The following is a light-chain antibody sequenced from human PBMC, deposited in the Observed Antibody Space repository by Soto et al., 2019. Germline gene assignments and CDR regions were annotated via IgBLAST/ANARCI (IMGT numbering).Light chain of an antibody. J-gene: IGKJ5*01. CDR2: GAS. Sequence: EGRAPWSRKHSQTVNNNYLAWCQQKPGQAPRLLIYGASRRATGIPDRFSGSASGTHFTLSICGLEIEAYPVYFCQYYSVLPMTLGQGTRLEIK. CDR3: QYYSVLPMT. CDR1: QTVNNNY. V-gene: IGKV3-20*01.